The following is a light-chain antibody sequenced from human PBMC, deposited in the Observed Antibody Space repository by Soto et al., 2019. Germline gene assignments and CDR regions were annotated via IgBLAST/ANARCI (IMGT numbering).Light chain of an antibody. V-gene: IGKV3-20*01. J-gene: IGKJ4*01. CDR3: QQHDNSPLT. Sequence: DIVLTQSPGTLSLSPGERAALSCRASQSVSSSYLAWYQQKPGQAPRLLIYGASSRATGIPDRFSGSGSGTDFTLTISRLEPEDFAVYYCQQHDNSPLTFGRGTKVEIK. CDR1: QSVSSSY. CDR2: GAS.